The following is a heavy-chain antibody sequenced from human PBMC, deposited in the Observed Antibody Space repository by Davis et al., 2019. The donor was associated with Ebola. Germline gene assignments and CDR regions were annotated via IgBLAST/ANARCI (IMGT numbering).Heavy chain of an antibody. CDR1: GFTSRTYD. V-gene: IGHV3-13*01. D-gene: IGHD4-17*01. CDR3: ARAQFGDVVRDY. Sequence: SLMTSCAASGFTSRTYDMHWVRHTTGKVLEWVSVIGTAGDTYYRGSVKGRFTISRENARNSLYLQMNSLTAGDTAVYYCARAQFGDVVRDYWGQGTLVTVSS. J-gene: IGHJ4*02. CDR2: IGTAGDT.